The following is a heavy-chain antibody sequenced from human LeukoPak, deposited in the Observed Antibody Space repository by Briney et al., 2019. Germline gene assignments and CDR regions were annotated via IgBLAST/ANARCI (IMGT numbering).Heavy chain of an antibody. D-gene: IGHD3-10*01. CDR2: IFHSGHS. J-gene: IGHJ5*02. V-gene: IGHV4-30-2*01. Sequence: PSQTLSLTCAVSGDSISSGDYSWSWIRQPSGKGLEWIGYIFHSGHSSYNPSLKSRITISVDKSKNQFSLRLTSVTAADTAVYYCARELWFVNAPGSWFDPWGQGTLVTVS. CDR1: GDSISSGDYS. CDR3: ARELWFVNAPGSWFDP.